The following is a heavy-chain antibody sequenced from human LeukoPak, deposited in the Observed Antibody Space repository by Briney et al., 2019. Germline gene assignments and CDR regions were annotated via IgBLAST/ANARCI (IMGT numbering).Heavy chain of an antibody. CDR2: INHNGNVN. J-gene: IGHJ6*02. Sequence: GGSLRLSCAASGFTFSSYWMNWARQAPGKRLEWVASINHNGNVNYYVDSVKGRFTISRDNAKNSLYLQMSNLRAEDTAVYFCARGGRLDVWGQGATVTVSS. V-gene: IGHV3-7*03. CDR1: GFTFSSYW. D-gene: IGHD3-16*01. CDR3: ARGGRLDV.